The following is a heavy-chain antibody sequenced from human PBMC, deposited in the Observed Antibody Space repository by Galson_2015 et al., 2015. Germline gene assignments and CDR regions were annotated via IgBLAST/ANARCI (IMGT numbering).Heavy chain of an antibody. CDR1: GFTFSSYS. Sequence: SLRLSCAASGFTFSSYSMNWVRQAPGKGLEWVSSISSSSYVYYADSVKGRFTISRDNAKNSLYLQMNSLRAEDTAVYYCARGIIPAAEIYYFDYWGQGTLVTVSS. CDR3: ARGIIPAAEIYYFDY. D-gene: IGHD2-2*01. J-gene: IGHJ4*02. V-gene: IGHV3-21*01. CDR2: ISSSSYV.